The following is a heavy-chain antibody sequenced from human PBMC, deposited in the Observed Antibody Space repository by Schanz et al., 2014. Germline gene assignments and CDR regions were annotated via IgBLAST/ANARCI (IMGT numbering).Heavy chain of an antibody. Sequence: EVHLVESGGGLVQPGGSLRLSCAASGFSFGTYAMSWVRQAPGKGLLWVSSISGTGGDDTYYADSVKGRFTISRDNAKNSLFLHMNSLRAEDTAVYYCARIGGSVFDYWAQGTLVTVSS. CDR1: GFSFGTYA. CDR2: ISGTGGDDT. CDR3: ARIGGSVFDY. D-gene: IGHD3-10*01. V-gene: IGHV3-23*04. J-gene: IGHJ4*02.